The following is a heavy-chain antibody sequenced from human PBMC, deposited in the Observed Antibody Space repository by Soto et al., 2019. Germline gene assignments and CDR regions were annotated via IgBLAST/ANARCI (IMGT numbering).Heavy chain of an antibody. V-gene: IGHV6-1*01. Sequence: SQTLSLTCVISGDSVSSNSAAWNWIRQSSSRGLEWVGRTYYRSTWYNDYAVSVKSRVIINPDTPKNQFSLQLNSVTPEDTAVYYCARDQGAMNCWGQGTLVTVSS. CDR3: ARDQGAMNC. CDR2: TYYRSTWYN. D-gene: IGHD3-16*01. CDR1: GDSVSSNSAA. J-gene: IGHJ4*02.